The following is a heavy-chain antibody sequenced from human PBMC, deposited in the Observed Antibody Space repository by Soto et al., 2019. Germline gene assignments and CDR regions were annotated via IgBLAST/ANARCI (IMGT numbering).Heavy chain of an antibody. J-gene: IGHJ6*02. D-gene: IGHD7-27*01. V-gene: IGHV4-34*01. CDR3: VRGFDLVTGGERLQPIDA. CDR1: GGSFSGYY. Sequence: SETLSLSCAVYGGSFSGYYWSWIRQPPGKGLEWIGEINHSGSTNYNPSLKSRVTISVDTSKNQFSLKLSSVTAADTAVYYCVRGFDLVTGGERLQPIDAWGQGTTVT. CDR2: INHSGST.